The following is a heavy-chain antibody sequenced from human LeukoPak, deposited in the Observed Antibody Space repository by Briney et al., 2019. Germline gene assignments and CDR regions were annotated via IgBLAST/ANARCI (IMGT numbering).Heavy chain of an antibody. CDR2: IKQDGSEK. J-gene: IGHJ4*02. Sequence: GGSLRLSCAASGFTFSSYWMSWVRQAPGKGLEWVANIKQDGSEKYYVDSVKGRFTISRDNAKNSLYLQMSSLRAEDTAVYYCARDGTDYGDYEFDYWGQGTLVTVSS. CDR3: ARDGTDYGDYEFDY. V-gene: IGHV3-7*03. CDR1: GFTFSSYW. D-gene: IGHD4-17*01.